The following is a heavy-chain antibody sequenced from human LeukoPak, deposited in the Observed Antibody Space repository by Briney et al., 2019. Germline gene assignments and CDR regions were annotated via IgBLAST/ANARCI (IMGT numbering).Heavy chain of an antibody. Sequence: GGSLRLSCAASGFTVSSNYMSWVRQAPGKGLEWVSVIYSGGSTYYADSVKGRFTISRDNSKNTLYLQMNSLRAEDTAVYYCAREAVAGTWYYYGMDVWGQGTTVTASS. CDR3: AREAVAGTWYYYGMDV. D-gene: IGHD6-19*01. CDR1: GFTVSSNY. CDR2: IYSGGST. J-gene: IGHJ6*02. V-gene: IGHV3-53*01.